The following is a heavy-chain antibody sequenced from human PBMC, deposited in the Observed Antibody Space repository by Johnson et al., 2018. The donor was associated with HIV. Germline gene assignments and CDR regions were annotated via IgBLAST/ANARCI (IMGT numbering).Heavy chain of an antibody. D-gene: IGHD1-1*01. V-gene: IGHV3-30*04. Sequence: QVLLVESGGGVVQPGRSLRLSCAASGFTFSSYAMHWVRQAPGKGLEWVAVISYDGSNKYYADSVRGRFTISRDNSKNTLYLQMNSLRAGDTVVYYCARATTPHDAFDIWGEGTMVTVSS. CDR2: ISYDGSNK. J-gene: IGHJ3*02. CDR3: ARATTPHDAFDI. CDR1: GFTFSSYA.